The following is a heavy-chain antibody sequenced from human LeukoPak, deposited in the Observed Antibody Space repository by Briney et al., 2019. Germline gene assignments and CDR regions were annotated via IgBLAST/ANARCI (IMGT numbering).Heavy chain of an antibody. CDR2: ISGSGGST. J-gene: IGHJ4*02. D-gene: IGHD1-26*01. Sequence: PGGSLRLSCAASGFTFSSYTMNWVRQAPGKGLEWVSAISGSGGSTYYADSVKGRFTISRDNSKNTLYLQMNSLRAEDTAVYYCARGLGATSPSANRWGQGTLVTVSS. CDR3: ARGLGATSPSANR. V-gene: IGHV3-23*01. CDR1: GFTFSSYT.